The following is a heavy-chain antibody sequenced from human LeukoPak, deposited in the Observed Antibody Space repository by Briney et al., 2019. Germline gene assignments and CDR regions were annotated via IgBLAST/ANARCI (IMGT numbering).Heavy chain of an antibody. CDR2: IYWDDDK. Sequence: SGPTLVKPTQTLTLTCTFSVFSLSTSGVSVGWIRQPPGKALEWLALIYWDDDKRYSPFLKSRLTITKDTSKNQVVLTMTNMDPVDTATYYCAHRWGRSSGSLYYFDYWGQGTLVTVSS. CDR3: AHRWGRSSGSLYYFDY. CDR1: VFSLSTSGVS. D-gene: IGHD1-26*01. J-gene: IGHJ4*02. V-gene: IGHV2-5*02.